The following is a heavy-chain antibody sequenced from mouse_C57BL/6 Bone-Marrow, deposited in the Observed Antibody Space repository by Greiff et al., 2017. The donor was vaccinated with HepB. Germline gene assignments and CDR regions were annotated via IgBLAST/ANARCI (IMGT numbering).Heavy chain of an antibody. V-gene: IGHV1-55*01. CDR3: ARYYYGSSLFDY. D-gene: IGHD1-1*01. Sequence: VQLKQPGAELVKPGASVKMSCKASGYTFTSYWITWVKQRPGQGLEWIGDIYPGSGSTNYNEKFKSKATLTVDTSSSTAYMQLSSLTSEDSAVYYCARYYYGSSLFDYWGQGTTLTVSS. CDR2: IYPGSGST. J-gene: IGHJ2*01. CDR1: GYTFTSYW.